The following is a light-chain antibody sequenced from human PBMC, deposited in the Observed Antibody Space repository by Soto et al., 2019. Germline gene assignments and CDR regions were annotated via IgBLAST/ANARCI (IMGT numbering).Light chain of an antibody. Sequence: DTQMTQSPSSLSASVGDRVTITCRASQNVRSYVNWYQQKPGKDPNVLIYETSTLQDGVPSRFSGDGYGTDFNLSISSLHTEDFATYDCQQTFSLTRTFGQGTKVDIK. J-gene: IGKJ2*02. V-gene: IGKV1-39*01. CDR2: ETS. CDR3: QQTFSLTRT. CDR1: QNVRSY.